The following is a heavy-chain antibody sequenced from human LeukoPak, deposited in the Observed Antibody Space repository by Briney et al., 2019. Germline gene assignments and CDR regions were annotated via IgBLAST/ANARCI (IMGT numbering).Heavy chain of an antibody. Sequence: PGGSLRLSSAASGFTLSSYAMGWVRQAPPKGLEWVSDISASGGSTFYADSVKGRFAISRDKSKNTVYLQMNSLRAEDTAVYYCAKARISNGDAYYSDWGQGTLVTVSS. V-gene: IGHV3-23*01. D-gene: IGHD2-8*01. J-gene: IGHJ4*02. CDR3: AKARISNGDAYYSD. CDR1: GFTLSSYA. CDR2: ISASGGST.